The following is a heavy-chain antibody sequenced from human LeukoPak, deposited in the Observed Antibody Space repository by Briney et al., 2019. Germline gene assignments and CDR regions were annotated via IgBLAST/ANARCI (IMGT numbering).Heavy chain of an antibody. J-gene: IGHJ6*02. V-gene: IGHV4-59*01. CDR1: GGSISSYY. Sequence: PSETLSLTCTVSGGSISSYYWSWIRQPPGKGLEWIGYIYYSGSTNYNPSLESRVTISVDTSKNQFSLKLSSVTAADTAVYYCARDHLIPEGYGSGSYYYYYGMDVWGQGTTVTVSS. D-gene: IGHD3-10*01. CDR3: ARDHLIPEGYGSGSYYYYYGMDV. CDR2: IYYSGST.